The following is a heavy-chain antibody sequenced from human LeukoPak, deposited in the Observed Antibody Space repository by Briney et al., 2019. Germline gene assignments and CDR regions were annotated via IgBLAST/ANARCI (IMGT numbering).Heavy chain of an antibody. CDR2: ISYDGSNK. D-gene: IGHD2-2*01. CDR3: AKVKRYCSSTSCYGVGYYYYGMDV. V-gene: IGHV3-30*18. J-gene: IGHJ6*02. Sequence: PGRSLRLSCAASGFTFSSYGMHWVRQAPGKGLEWVAVISYDGSNKYYADSVKGRFTISRDNSKNTLYLQMNSLRAEDTAVYYCAKVKRYCSSTSCYGVGYYYYGMDVWGQGITVTVSS. CDR1: GFTFSSYG.